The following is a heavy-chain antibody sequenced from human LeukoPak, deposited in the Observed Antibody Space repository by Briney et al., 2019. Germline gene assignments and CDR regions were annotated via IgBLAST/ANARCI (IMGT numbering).Heavy chain of an antibody. Sequence: PSETLSLTCTVSGGSISSYYWSWIRQPPGKGLEWIGYIYYSGSTNYNPSLKSRATISVDTSKNQFSLKLSSVTAADTAVYYCARSYCGGDCYENWFDPWGQGTLVTVSS. V-gene: IGHV4-59*01. D-gene: IGHD2-21*02. CDR3: ARSYCGGDCYENWFDP. CDR1: GGSISSYY. CDR2: IYYSGST. J-gene: IGHJ5*02.